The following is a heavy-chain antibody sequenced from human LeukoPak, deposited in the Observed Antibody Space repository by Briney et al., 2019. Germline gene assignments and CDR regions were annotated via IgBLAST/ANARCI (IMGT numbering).Heavy chain of an antibody. D-gene: IGHD5-18*01. V-gene: IGHV3-7*01. J-gene: IGHJ4*02. CDR1: GLTFSSCW. Sequence: GGSLRLSCAVSGLTFSSCWMDWVRQAPGKGLEWVASINPDGNKKYSADSVKGRFTISRDNAENSLYLQMNSLRVEDTAFYYCARDLAYSRLDYWGQGMLVTVSS. CDR3: ARDLAYSRLDY. CDR2: INPDGNKK.